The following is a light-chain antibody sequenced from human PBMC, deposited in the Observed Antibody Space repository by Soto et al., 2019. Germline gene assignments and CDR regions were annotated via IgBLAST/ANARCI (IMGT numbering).Light chain of an antibody. CDR3: SSYAGSNNPYV. CDR2: EVS. V-gene: IGLV2-8*01. Sequence: QSVLTQPPSASGSPGQSVTISCTGTSGDVGGYNYVSWYQQHPGKAPKLMIYEVSKRPSGVPDRFSGSKSGNTASLTVSGLQAEDEADYYCSSYAGSNNPYVFGTGTKGPS. J-gene: IGLJ1*01. CDR1: SGDVGGYNY.